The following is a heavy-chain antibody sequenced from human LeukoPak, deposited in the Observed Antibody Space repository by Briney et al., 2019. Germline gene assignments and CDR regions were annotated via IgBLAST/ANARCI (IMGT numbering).Heavy chain of an antibody. Sequence: PSETLSLTCAVYGGSFSGYYWSWIRQPPGKGLEWIGEINHSGSTNYNPSLKSRVTISVDTSKNQFSLKLSSVTAADTAVYYCARESDSSWYAFDIWGQGTMVTVSS. V-gene: IGHV4-34*01. J-gene: IGHJ3*02. CDR2: INHSGST. CDR1: GGSFSGYY. D-gene: IGHD3-22*01. CDR3: ARESDSSWYAFDI.